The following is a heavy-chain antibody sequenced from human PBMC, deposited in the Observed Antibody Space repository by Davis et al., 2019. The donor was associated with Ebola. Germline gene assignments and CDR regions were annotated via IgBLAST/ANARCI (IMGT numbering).Heavy chain of an antibody. CDR2: ISAYNGNT. Sequence: AASVKVSCKASGYTFTSYGISWVRQAPGQGLEWMGWISAYNGNTNYAQKLQGRVTMTRDTSTSTVYMELSSLRSEDTAVYYCAGRSGGSSQGKINDAFDIWGQGTMVTVSS. CDR3: AGRSGGSSQGKINDAFDI. D-gene: IGHD2-15*01. CDR1: GYTFTSYG. J-gene: IGHJ3*02. V-gene: IGHV1-18*04.